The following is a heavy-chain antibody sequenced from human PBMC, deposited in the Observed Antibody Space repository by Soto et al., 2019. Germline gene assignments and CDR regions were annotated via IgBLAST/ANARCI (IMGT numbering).Heavy chain of an antibody. CDR3: ARIRRYLFAY. CDR2: IYYSGST. CDR1: GGSISSGGYY. Sequence: QVQLQESGPGLVKPSQTLSLTCTVSGGSISSGGYYWSWIRQHPGKGLEWIGYIYYSGSTYYNPFLKSRVTIAVDPSKNQFSLKLSSVTAADTAVYYCARIRRYLFAYWGQGTLVTVSS. J-gene: IGHJ4*02. D-gene: IGHD3-9*01. V-gene: IGHV4-31*03.